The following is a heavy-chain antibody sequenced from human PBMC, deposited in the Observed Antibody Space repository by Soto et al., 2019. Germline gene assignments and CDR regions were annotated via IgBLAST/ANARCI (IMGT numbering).Heavy chain of an antibody. V-gene: IGHV1-69*13. CDR1: GGTFSSYA. J-gene: IGHJ5*02. CDR3: ARISYSNYGWFDP. D-gene: IGHD4-4*01. CDR2: IIPIFGTA. Sequence: ASVKVSCKASGGTFSSYAISWVRQAPGQGLEWMGGIIPIFGTANYAQKFQGRVTITADESTSTAYMELSSLRSEDTAVYYCARISYSNYGWFDPWGQGTLVTVSS.